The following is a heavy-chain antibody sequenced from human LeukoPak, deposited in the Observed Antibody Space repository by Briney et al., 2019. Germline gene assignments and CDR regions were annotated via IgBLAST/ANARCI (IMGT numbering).Heavy chain of an antibody. Sequence: SETLSLTCTVSGGSISSYYWSWIRQPPGKGLEWIGYIYYSGSTNYNPSLKSRVTISVDTSKNQFSLKLSSVTAADTAVYYCAREGIAAPSWFDPWGQGTLVTVSS. CDR2: IYYSGST. D-gene: IGHD6-6*01. V-gene: IGHV4-59*12. CDR3: AREGIAAPSWFDP. J-gene: IGHJ5*02. CDR1: GGSISSYY.